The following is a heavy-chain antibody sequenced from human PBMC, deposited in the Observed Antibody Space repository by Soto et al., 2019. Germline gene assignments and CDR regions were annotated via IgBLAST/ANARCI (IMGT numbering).Heavy chain of an antibody. J-gene: IGHJ4*02. Sequence: ETLSLSCAASGFTFSTFWMDWVRQAPGKGLEWVAKIKEDGSEKYYADSVKGRFIISRDNARNSVYLQMNSLRAEDTAVYYCARVRPGNYRDYWGQGTLVTVSS. CDR2: IKEDGSEK. CDR1: GFTFSTFW. V-gene: IGHV3-7*03. D-gene: IGHD3-10*01. CDR3: ARVRPGNYRDY.